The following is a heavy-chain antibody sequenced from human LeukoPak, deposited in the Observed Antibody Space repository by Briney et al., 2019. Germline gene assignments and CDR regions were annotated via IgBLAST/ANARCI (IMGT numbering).Heavy chain of an antibody. V-gene: IGHV3-33*06. CDR2: IWYDGSNK. J-gene: IGHJ3*02. CDR1: GFTFSSYG. CDR3: AKGLLFTIIVVVNADAFDI. Sequence: PGRSLRLSCAASGFTFSSYGMHWVRQAPGKGLEWVAVIWYDGSNKYYADSVKGRFTISRDNSKNTLYLQMNSLRAEDTAVYHCAKGLLFTIIVVVNADAFDIWGQGTMVTVSS. D-gene: IGHD3-22*01.